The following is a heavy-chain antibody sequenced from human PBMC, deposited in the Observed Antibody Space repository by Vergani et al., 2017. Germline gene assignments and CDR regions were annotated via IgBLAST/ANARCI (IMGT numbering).Heavy chain of an antibody. CDR1: GFTFSSYA. CDR2: ISGSGGST. D-gene: IGHD3-9*01. V-gene: IGHV3-23*01. CDR3: TRTYYDILTGYYPLYFDY. J-gene: IGHJ4*02. Sequence: EVQLLESGGGLVQPGGSLRLSCAASGFTFSSYAMSWVRQAPGKGLEWVSAISGSGGSTYYADSVKGRFTISRDNSKNTLYLQMNSLRAEDTAVYYCTRTYYDILTGYYPLYFDYWGQGTLVTVSS.